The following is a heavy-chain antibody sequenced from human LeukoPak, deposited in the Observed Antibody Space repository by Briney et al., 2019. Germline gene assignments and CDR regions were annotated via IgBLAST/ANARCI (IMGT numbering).Heavy chain of an antibody. V-gene: IGHV3-23*01. D-gene: IGHD5-12*01. Sequence: PGGSLRLSCVASGFTFRKYAMSSVRQAPGKGLEWVSSIIGCGSTRYYTDSVKGRFNSSRDNSKSKLYLQMNSLRVEDTAVYYCAKARGYSGHDCLGSFDYWGQGTLVTVSS. CDR1: GFTFRKYA. CDR3: AKARGYSGHDCLGSFDY. CDR2: IIGCGSTR. J-gene: IGHJ4*02.